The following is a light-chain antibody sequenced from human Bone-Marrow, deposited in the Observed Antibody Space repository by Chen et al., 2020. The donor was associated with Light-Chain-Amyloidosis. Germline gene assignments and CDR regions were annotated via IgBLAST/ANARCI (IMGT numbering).Light chain of an antibody. CDR3: RVWDRSSARPV. CDR2: DDS. Sequence: SYVLTQPSSVSVAPGQTDTIACGGNNIGSTSVHWSQPTPGQAPLLVVYDDSDRPSGIPERLSGSNAGNTAVLSISRVEAGDEACYFCRVWDRSSARPVFGGGTMLTGL. J-gene: IGLJ3*02. V-gene: IGLV3-21*02. CDR1: NIGSTS.